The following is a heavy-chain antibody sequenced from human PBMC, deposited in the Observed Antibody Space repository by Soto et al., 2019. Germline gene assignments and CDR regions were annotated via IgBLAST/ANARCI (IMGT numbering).Heavy chain of an antibody. CDR3: AKDEDVYTDHRFDF. V-gene: IGHV3-23*01. CDR1: GFTFRDYA. Sequence: GGSLRLVCAASGFTFRDYAMSWVRQAAGRGLEWVATISANGGGTYYADSVKGRFTISRDNSENTLNLQMRSLSTEDTAVYYCAKDEDVYTDHRFDFWGQGTLVTVSS. J-gene: IGHJ4*02. D-gene: IGHD4-4*01. CDR2: ISANGGGT.